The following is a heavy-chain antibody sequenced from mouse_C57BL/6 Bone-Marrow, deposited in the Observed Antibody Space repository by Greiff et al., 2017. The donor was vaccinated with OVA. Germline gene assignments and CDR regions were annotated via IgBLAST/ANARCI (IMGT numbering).Heavy chain of an antibody. CDR2: VYPYNGGT. J-gene: IGHJ4*01. Sequence: VKPGPSVKISCKASGFTFTDYYMHWVKQSHGKSLEWIGLVYPYNGGTSYNQKFKGKATLTVDTSSSTAYMELNSLTSEDSAVYYCAYDGYYDYYAMDYWGQGTSVTVSS. CDR1: GFTFTDYY. D-gene: IGHD2-3*01. V-gene: IGHV1-36*01. CDR3: AYDGYYDYYAMDY.